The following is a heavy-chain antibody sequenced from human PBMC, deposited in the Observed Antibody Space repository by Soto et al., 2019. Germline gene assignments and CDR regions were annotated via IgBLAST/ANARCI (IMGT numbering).Heavy chain of an antibody. D-gene: IGHD3-3*01. CDR2: INTNTRNP. J-gene: IGHJ6*03. CDR3: ARFTLVVLYDFWSGYYPDYYMDV. Sequence: GASVKVSCKASGYTFTSYAMNWVRQAPGQGLEWMGWINTNTRNPTYAQGFTGRFVFSLDTSVSTAYLQICSLKAEDTAVYYCARFTLVVLYDFWSGYYPDYYMDVWGKGTTVTVSS. V-gene: IGHV7-4-1*01. CDR1: GYTFTSYA.